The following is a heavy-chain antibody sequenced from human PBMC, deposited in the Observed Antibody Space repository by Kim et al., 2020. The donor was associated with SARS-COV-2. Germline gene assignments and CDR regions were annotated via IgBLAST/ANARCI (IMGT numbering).Heavy chain of an antibody. J-gene: IGHJ4*02. CDR2: ISAYNGNT. CDR1: GYTFTSYG. Sequence: ASVKVSCKASGYTFTSYGISWVRQAPGQGLEWMGWISAYNGNTNYAQKLQGRVTMTTDTSTSTAYMELRSLRSDDTAVYYCARGRYEVLWFGGLSYLGADYWGQGTLGTVSS. D-gene: IGHD3-10*01. CDR3: ARGRYEVLWFGGLSYLGADY. V-gene: IGHV1-18*01.